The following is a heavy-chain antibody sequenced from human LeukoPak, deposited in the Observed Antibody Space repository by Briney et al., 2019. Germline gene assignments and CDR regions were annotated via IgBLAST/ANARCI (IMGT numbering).Heavy chain of an antibody. CDR1: GGSISSYY. CDR2: NYPGGTI. J-gene: IGHJ4*02. Sequence: SETLSLTCTVSGGSISSYYWSWIRQPPGKGLEWIGDNYPGGTIRYNPSLEGRVTISVDTSKNQFSLMLNSVTAADTAVYYCARHVAHSSKIDSWGLGTLVTVSS. V-gene: IGHV4-4*09. D-gene: IGHD6-6*01. CDR3: ARHVAHSSKIDS.